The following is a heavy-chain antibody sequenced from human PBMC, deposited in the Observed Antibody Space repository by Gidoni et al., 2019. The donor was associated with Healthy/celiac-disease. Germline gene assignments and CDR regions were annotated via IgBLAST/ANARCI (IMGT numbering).Heavy chain of an antibody. D-gene: IGHD3-10*01. V-gene: IGHV3-11*05. J-gene: IGHJ4*02. CDR1: GFTFSDYY. CDR3: ARGGWHGSGSYYNAGLDY. Sequence: QVQLVESGGGLVKPGGSMRLSCAASGFTFSDYYMSWIRQAPGKGLEWVSYISSSSSYTNYADSVKGRFTISRDNAKNSLYLQMNSLRAEDTAVYYCARGGWHGSGSYYNAGLDYWGQGTLVTVSS. CDR2: ISSSSSYT.